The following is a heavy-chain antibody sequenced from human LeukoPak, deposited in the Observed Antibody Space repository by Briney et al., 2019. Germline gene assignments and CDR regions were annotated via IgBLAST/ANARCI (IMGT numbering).Heavy chain of an antibody. CDR3: GGGYNYY. CDR2: IRYDGSNK. Sequence: GGSLRLSYAASGFTFSSYGIHWVRQAPGKGLEWVAFIRYDGSNKYYADSVKGRFAISRDNSKNTLYLQMNSLRAEDTAVYYCGGGYNYYWGQGTLVTVSS. V-gene: IGHV3-30*02. D-gene: IGHD3-22*01. CDR1: GFTFSSYG. J-gene: IGHJ4*02.